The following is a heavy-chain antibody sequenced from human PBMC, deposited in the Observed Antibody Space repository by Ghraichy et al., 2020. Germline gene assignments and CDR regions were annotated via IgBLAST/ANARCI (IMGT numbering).Heavy chain of an antibody. CDR1: GASISSGGYY. J-gene: IGHJ4*02. CDR2: IYYSGST. CDR3: ARDSSRHYYDSSSLDY. Sequence: LRLSCTVSGASISSGGYYWTWMRQHPGKGLEWMGYIYYSGSTYYNPSLKSRLIISVDTSKNQFSLKLRSVTAADTAVYYCARDSSRHYYDSSSLDYWGQGTLVTVSS. V-gene: IGHV4-31*03. D-gene: IGHD3-22*01.